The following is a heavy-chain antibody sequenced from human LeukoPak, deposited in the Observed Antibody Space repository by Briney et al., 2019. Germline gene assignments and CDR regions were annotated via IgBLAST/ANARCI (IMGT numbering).Heavy chain of an antibody. CDR2: INHSGST. CDR1: GGSFSGYY. CDR3: ASTPGAVSARWFAP. D-gene: IGHD3-16*01. V-gene: IGHV4-34*01. J-gene: IGHJ5*02. Sequence: SETLSLTCAVYGGSFSGYYWSWIRQPPGKGLEWIGEINHSGSTNYNPSLKSRVTISVDTSKNQFSLKLSSVTAADTAVYYCASTPGAVSARWFAPWGQGTLVTVSS.